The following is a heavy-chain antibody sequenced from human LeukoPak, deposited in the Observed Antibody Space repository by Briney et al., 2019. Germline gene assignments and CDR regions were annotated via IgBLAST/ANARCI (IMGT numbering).Heavy chain of an antibody. Sequence: SVKVSCKASGGTFSCYAISWVRQAPGQGLEWMGRIIPIFGIANYAQKFQGRVTITADKSTSTAYMELSSLRSEDTAVYYCARGPSGIAAAGTWDYWGQGTLVTVSS. CDR2: IIPIFGIA. CDR1: GGTFSCYA. D-gene: IGHD6-13*01. J-gene: IGHJ4*02. V-gene: IGHV1-69*04. CDR3: ARGPSGIAAAGTWDY.